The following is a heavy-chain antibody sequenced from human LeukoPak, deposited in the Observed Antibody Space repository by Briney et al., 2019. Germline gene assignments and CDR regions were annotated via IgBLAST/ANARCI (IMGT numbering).Heavy chain of an antibody. CDR1: GFTFSSYS. V-gene: IGHV3-21*01. CDR2: ISSSNSYI. CDR3: ARESGIAAALDL. J-gene: IGHJ5*02. Sequence: GGSLRLSCAVSGFTFSSYSMNWVRQAPGKGLEWVSSISSSNSYIYYADSVKGRFTISRDNAKNSLYLQMNSLRAEDTAVYYCARESGIAAALDLWGQGTLVTVSS. D-gene: IGHD6-13*01.